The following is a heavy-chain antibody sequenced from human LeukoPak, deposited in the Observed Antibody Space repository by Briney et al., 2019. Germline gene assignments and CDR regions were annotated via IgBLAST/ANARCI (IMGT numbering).Heavy chain of an antibody. J-gene: IGHJ4*02. Sequence: PGGSLRLSCAASGFTFSNYAMTWVRQAQGKGLQWVSAITGSGGTTYYADSVKGRFTISRDNSKNTLYLQMNSLRAEDTAVYYCAKNYGDYGLFDYWGQGTLVTVSS. CDR2: ITGSGGTT. CDR1: GFTFSNYA. V-gene: IGHV3-23*01. D-gene: IGHD4-17*01. CDR3: AKNYGDYGLFDY.